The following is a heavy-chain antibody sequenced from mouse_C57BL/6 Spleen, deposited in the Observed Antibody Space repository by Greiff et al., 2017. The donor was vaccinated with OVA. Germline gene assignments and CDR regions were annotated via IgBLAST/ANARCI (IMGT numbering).Heavy chain of an antibody. CDR1: GFTFSDYY. CDR3: AGKYYYGDVYFDY. J-gene: IGHJ2*01. CDR2: INYDGSST. V-gene: IGHV5-16*01. Sequence: EVMLVESEGGFVQPGSSMKLSCTASGFTFSDYYMAWVRQGPEKGLEWVANINYDGSSTYYLDPLKSRFIISRDNAKNILYLQISSLKSEDTATYYCAGKYYYGDVYFDYWGQGTTLTVSS. D-gene: IGHD2-13*01.